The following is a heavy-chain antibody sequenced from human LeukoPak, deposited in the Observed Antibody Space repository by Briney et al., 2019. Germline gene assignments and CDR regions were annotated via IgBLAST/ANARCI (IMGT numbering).Heavy chain of an antibody. CDR1: GSTFSSYS. CDR2: ISSSSDHI. Sequence: PGGSLRLSCAASGSTFSSYSMNWVRQAPGKGLEWVSSISSSSDHIAYADSVKGRFTISRDNAKNALYLQVNSLRAEDTAVYYCAGDVVVAVYYYYGMDVWGQGTTVTVSS. V-gene: IGHV3-21*01. D-gene: IGHD2-21*01. J-gene: IGHJ6*02. CDR3: AGDVVVAVYYYYGMDV.